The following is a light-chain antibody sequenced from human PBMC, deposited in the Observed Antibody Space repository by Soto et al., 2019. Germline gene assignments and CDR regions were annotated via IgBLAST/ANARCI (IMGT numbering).Light chain of an antibody. V-gene: IGLV1-44*01. CDR2: SNN. CDR3: AAWDDSLNGPYVV. J-gene: IGLJ2*01. CDR1: SSNIGSNT. Sequence: QSVPTQPPSASGTPGQRVTISCSGSSSNIGSNTVNWYQQLPGTAPKLLIYSNNQRPSGVPDRFSGSKSGTSASLAISGLQSEDEADYYCAAWDDSLNGPYVVFGGGTKLTVL.